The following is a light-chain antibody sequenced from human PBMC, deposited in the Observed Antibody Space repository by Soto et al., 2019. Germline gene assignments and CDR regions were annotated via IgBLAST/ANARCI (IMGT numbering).Light chain of an antibody. Sequence: QAVVTQEPSLTVSPGGTVTLTCASSTGAVTSSYYPNWFQQKPGQAPRALIYNASNRHSWTPARFSGSLLGDKAALTLSGVQPEDEADYYCLLKCGDTWVFGGGTKLTVL. J-gene: IGLJ3*02. CDR2: NAS. CDR3: LLKCGDTWV. V-gene: IGLV7-43*01. CDR1: TGAVTSSYY.